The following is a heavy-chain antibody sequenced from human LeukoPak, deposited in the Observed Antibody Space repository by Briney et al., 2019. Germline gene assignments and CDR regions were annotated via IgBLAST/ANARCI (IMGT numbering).Heavy chain of an antibody. V-gene: IGHV1-2*02. CDR2: INPHSGGK. Sequence: TSVTVSCKASGSTFTGYYMHWVRQAPGQVLEWMGWINPHSGGKNYAQKLQGRVTMTTDTSTSTAYMELRSLRSDDTAVYYCAREGRPLNYYDSSGYHFDYWGQGTLVTVSS. CDR1: GSTFTGYY. J-gene: IGHJ4*02. D-gene: IGHD3-22*01. CDR3: AREGRPLNYYDSSGYHFDY.